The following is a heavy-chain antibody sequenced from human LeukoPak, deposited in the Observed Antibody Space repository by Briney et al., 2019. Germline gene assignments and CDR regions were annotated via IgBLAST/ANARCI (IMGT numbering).Heavy chain of an antibody. J-gene: IGHJ6*03. D-gene: IGHD3-10*01. V-gene: IGHV3-7*01. CDR2: IKQDGSEK. CDR3: AREAGSGSYHYYYMDA. Sequence: PGGSLRLSCAASGLTFSNYWMSWVRQAPGKGLEWVANIKQDGSEKYYVDSVKGRFTISRDNAKNSLYVQMNSLRAEDTAVYYCAREAGSGSYHYYYMDAWGKGTTVTVSS. CDR1: GLTFSNYW.